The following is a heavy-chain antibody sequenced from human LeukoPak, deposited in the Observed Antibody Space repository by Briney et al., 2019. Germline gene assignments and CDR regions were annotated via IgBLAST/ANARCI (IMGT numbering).Heavy chain of an antibody. CDR2: INAGNGNT. V-gene: IGHV1-3*01. CDR3: ARDYYDSSGYPAYFDY. J-gene: IGHJ4*02. Sequence: ASVKVSCKASGYTFTSYAMHWVRQAPGQRLEWMGWINAGNGNTKYSQKFQGRVTITRDTSASTAYMELSSLRSEDTAVYYCARDYYDSSGYPAYFDYWGQGTLVTVSS. CDR1: GYTFTSYA. D-gene: IGHD3-22*01.